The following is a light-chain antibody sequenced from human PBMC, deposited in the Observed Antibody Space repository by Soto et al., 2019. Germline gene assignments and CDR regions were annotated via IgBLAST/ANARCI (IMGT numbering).Light chain of an antibody. V-gene: IGLV1-40*01. CDR2: DNS. Sequence: QSVLTQPPSVSGAPGQTVTISCTGSSSNLGAGYDVHWYQQLPGTAPKLFIYDNSNRTSGVPDRFSGSKSGTSASLAITGLHAVDAADYYCQSYDSRVSNSYVFGTGTKLTVL. CDR3: QSYDSRVSNSYV. J-gene: IGLJ1*01. CDR1: SSNLGAGYD.